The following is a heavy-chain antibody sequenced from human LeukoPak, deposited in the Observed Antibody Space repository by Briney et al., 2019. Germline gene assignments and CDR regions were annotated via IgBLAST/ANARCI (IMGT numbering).Heavy chain of an antibody. CDR1: GYSISSGYY. CDR2: ICRGGST. D-gene: IGHD2-8*02. J-gene: IGHJ4*02. Sequence: KPSETLSLTCAVSGYSISSGYYCGWIRQPPGKGLEWIGIICRGGSTYYTPSLKGRVTISVDTSKNQFSLKLSSVTATDTAVYYCAGGVLGRYDYWGQGILVTVSS. CDR3: AGGVLGRYDY. V-gene: IGHV4-38-2*01.